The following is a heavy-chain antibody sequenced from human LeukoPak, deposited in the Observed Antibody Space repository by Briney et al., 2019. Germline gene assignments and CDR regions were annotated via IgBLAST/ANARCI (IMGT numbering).Heavy chain of an antibody. CDR2: IYTSGST. Sequence: SETLSLTCTVSGGSISSYYWSWIRQPAGKGLEWIGRIYTSGSTNYNPSLKSRVTMSVDTSKNQFSLKLSSVTAADTAVYYCARGRYYYDSTKSNNWFDPWGRGTLVTVSS. D-gene: IGHD3-22*01. CDR1: GGSISSYY. J-gene: IGHJ5*02. CDR3: ARGRYYYDSTKSNNWFDP. V-gene: IGHV4-4*07.